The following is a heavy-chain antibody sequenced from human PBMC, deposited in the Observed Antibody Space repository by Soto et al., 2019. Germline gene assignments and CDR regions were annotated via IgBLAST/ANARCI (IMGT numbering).Heavy chain of an antibody. Sequence: QVQLVESGGGVVQPGRSLRLSCAASGFTFSSYGMHWVRQAPGKGLEWVAVIWYDGSNKYYADSVKGRFTISRDNSKNTLYLQMNSLRAEDTAVYYCARDLCGGDCYSVGTVDYLGQGTLVTVSS. J-gene: IGHJ4*02. CDR2: IWYDGSNK. V-gene: IGHV3-33*01. D-gene: IGHD2-21*02. CDR3: ARDLCGGDCYSVGTVDY. CDR1: GFTFSSYG.